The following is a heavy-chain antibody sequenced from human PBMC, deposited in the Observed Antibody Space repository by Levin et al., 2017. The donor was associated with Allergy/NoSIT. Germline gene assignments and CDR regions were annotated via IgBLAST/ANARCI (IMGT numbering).Heavy chain of an antibody. D-gene: IGHD1-26*01. J-gene: IGHJ4*02. CDR1: GFTFSNAW. CDR2: INSNTDGGST. V-gene: IGHV3-15*01. CDR3: TTDDSGGYDY. Sequence: GGSLRLSCAASGFTFSNAWMSWVRQAPGKGLEWVGRINSNTDGGSTDYAAPVKGRFTISRDDSKDTLYLQMNSLKTEVTAVYYCTTDDSGGYDYWGQGTLVTVSS.